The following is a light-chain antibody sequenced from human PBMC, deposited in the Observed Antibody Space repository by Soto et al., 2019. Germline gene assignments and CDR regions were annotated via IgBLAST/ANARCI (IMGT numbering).Light chain of an antibody. Sequence: EIVLTQSPGTLSLSPGERATLSCRTSQSVSSRNLAWYQQKPGQAPRLLIYGASSRATGIPDRFSGSGSGTDFTLTTSRLEPEDFAVYYCQQYGSSPPITFGQGTRLEIK. J-gene: IGKJ5*01. V-gene: IGKV3-20*01. CDR1: QSVSSRN. CDR3: QQYGSSPPIT. CDR2: GAS.